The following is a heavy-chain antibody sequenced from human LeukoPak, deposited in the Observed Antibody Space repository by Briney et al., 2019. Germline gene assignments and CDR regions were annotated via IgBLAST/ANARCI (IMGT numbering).Heavy chain of an antibody. Sequence: PSETLSLTCTVSGGSISSYYWSWIRQPPGKGLEWIGYIYYSGSTNYNPSLKSRVTISVDTSKNQFSLKLSSVTAADTAVYYCARDIYYYDSSGSRVSDYWGQGTLVTVSS. CDR3: ARDIYYYDSSGSRVSDY. J-gene: IGHJ4*02. V-gene: IGHV4-59*01. CDR1: GGSISSYY. CDR2: IYYSGST. D-gene: IGHD3-22*01.